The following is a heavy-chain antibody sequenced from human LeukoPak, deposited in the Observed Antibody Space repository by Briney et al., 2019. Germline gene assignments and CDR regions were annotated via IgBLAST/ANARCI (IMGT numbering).Heavy chain of an antibody. J-gene: IGHJ4*02. Sequence: SETLSLTCTVSSGSLGSYYWNWLRQPAGKGLEWIGHIYTSVSTNYNPSLKSRVTMSVDTSKNQFSLKLNSVTAADTAFYYCAREYSSSSGKALDYWGQGTLVTVSS. CDR3: AREYSSSSGKALDY. V-gene: IGHV4-4*07. CDR2: IYTSVST. CDR1: SGSLGSYY. D-gene: IGHD6-6*01.